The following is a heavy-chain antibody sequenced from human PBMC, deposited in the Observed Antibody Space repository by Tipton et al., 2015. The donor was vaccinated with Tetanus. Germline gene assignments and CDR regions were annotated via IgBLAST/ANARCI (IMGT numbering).Heavy chain of an antibody. CDR1: GDSIRSEDYY. D-gene: IGHD2-2*01. Sequence: LRLSCSVSGDSIRSEDYYWGWIRQSPGKGLEWLGYIYYSGSTYNNPSLKSRVSISLDASKNQFPLSLNSVTAADSATYYCARLTCSSPSCYYYSYYYLDAWGTGTAVAVSS. CDR2: IYYSGST. CDR3: ARLTCSSPSCYYYSYYYLDA. V-gene: IGHV4-30-4*01. J-gene: IGHJ6*03.